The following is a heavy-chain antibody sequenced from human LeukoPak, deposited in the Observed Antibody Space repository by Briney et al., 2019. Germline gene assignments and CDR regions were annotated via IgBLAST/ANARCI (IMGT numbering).Heavy chain of an antibody. Sequence: GGSLRLSCATSGFTFSSYGMHWVRQAPGKGLEWVAVIWYDGSNKYYADSVKGRFTISRDNSKNTLYLQMSSLKPEDTAVYYCASRGSYSSFGYWGQGTLVTVSS. CDR2: IWYDGSNK. J-gene: IGHJ4*02. CDR1: GFTFSSYG. D-gene: IGHD1-26*01. CDR3: ASRGSYSSFGY. V-gene: IGHV3-33*01.